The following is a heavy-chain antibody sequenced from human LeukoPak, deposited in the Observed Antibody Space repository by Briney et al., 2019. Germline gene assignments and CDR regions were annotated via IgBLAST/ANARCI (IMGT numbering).Heavy chain of an antibody. J-gene: IGHJ3*02. Sequence: ASVKVSCKASGYTFTSYYMHWVRQAPGQGLEWMGIINPSGGSRSYAQKFQGRVTMTRDMSTSTVYMELSSLRSEDTAMYYCARENSMSAFDIWGQGTMVTVPS. CDR1: GYTFTSYY. V-gene: IGHV1-46*01. CDR3: ARENSMSAFDI. CDR2: INPSGGSR. D-gene: IGHD4-11*01.